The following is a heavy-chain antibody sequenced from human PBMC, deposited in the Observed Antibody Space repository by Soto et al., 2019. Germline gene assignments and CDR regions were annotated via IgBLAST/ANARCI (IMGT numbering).Heavy chain of an antibody. CDR1: GFTFRNFA. J-gene: IGHJ4*01. Sequence: VQLLESGGGLVQPGGSLRLSCAASGFTFRNFAMSWVRQVPGKGLEWVSAISGSGGSGENTYYAASVKGRFTISRDNSKNTLYLQMSGLRPEDTALYYCAKDKALGGGSCXXDWXXGXLVTVSS. CDR3: AKDKALGGGSCXXD. V-gene: IGHV3-23*01. D-gene: IGHD2-15*01. CDR2: ISGSGGSGENT.